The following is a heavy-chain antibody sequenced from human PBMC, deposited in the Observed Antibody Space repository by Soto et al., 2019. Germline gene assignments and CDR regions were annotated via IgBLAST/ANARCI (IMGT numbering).Heavy chain of an antibody. CDR2: IYYSGST. J-gene: IGHJ3*02. D-gene: IGHD3-9*01. CDR3: ARELIDYDILTGYSRQDAFDI. CDR1: GGSISSYY. V-gene: IGHV4-59*01. Sequence: SETLSLTYTVSGGSISSYYWSWIRQPPGKGLEWIGYIYYSGSTNYNPSLKSRVTISVDTSKNQFSLKLSSVTAADTAVYYCARELIDYDILTGYSRQDAFDIWGQGTMVTVSS.